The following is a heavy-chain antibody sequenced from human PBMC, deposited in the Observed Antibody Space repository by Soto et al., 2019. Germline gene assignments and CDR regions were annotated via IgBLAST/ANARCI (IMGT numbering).Heavy chain of an antibody. CDR1: GGSISSGGYY. CDR2: IYYSGST. CDR3: AREGATTTYYYGMDV. Sequence: QVQLQESGPGLVKPSQTLSLTCTVSGGSISSGGYYWSWIRQHPGKGLEWIGYIYYSGSTYYNPSLKSRVTISVDTSKNQFSLKLSSVTAADTAVYYCAREGATTTYYYGMDVWGQGTTVTVSS. V-gene: IGHV4-31*03. D-gene: IGHD1-26*01. J-gene: IGHJ6*02.